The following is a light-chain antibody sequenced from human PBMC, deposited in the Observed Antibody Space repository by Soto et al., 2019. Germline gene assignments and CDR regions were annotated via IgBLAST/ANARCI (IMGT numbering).Light chain of an antibody. Sequence: QSVLTQPASVSGFPGQSITISCTGTSSDVGKYNYVSWYQQYSGKVPKLMIYDVSNRPSGVSNRFSGSKSGNTASLTISGLQAEDEADYYCTSYTIASTVIFGGGTKLTVL. CDR3: TSYTIASTVI. V-gene: IGLV2-14*01. CDR1: SSDVGKYNY. J-gene: IGLJ2*01. CDR2: DVS.